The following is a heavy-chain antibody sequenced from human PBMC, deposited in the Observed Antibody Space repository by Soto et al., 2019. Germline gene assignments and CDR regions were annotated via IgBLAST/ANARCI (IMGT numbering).Heavy chain of an antibody. CDR3: AGGAAADYFDY. Sequence: PSETLSLTCTVASGSFSTYYWSWIRQPAGKGLEWIGRIYSTGSTLYNTSLKSRITMSVDTSKNQFSLKLSSVTAADTAVYYCAGGAAADYFDYWGPGTLVTVSS. CDR2: IYSTGST. CDR1: SGSFSTYY. D-gene: IGHD6-13*01. V-gene: IGHV4-4*07. J-gene: IGHJ4*02.